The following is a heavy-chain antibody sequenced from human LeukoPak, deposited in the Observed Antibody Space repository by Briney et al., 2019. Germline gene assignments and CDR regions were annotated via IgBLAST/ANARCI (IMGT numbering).Heavy chain of an antibody. Sequence: GGSLRLSCAASGFTFSSYGMHWVRQAPGKGLEWVAFIRYDGSNKYYADSVKGRFTISRDNSKNTLYLQMNSLRAEDTAVYYCAKDLMNLSSGWPHEFDPWGQGTLVTVSS. J-gene: IGHJ5*02. D-gene: IGHD6-19*01. V-gene: IGHV3-30*02. CDR2: IRYDGSNK. CDR1: GFTFSSYG. CDR3: AKDLMNLSSGWPHEFDP.